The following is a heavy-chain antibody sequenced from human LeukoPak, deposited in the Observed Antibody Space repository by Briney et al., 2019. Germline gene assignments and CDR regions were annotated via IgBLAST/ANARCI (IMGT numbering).Heavy chain of an antibody. J-gene: IGHJ4*02. CDR3: ARRGYYDSSGDYYDVSFDY. Sequence: SETLSLTCTVPGGSISSSGYSWGWFRLPPGKGLEWIGSIYYSGNTYYNPSLKSRVTISVDTSKNQFFLKLSSVTAADTAVYYCARRGYYDSSGDYYDVSFDYWGQGTLVTVSS. CDR1: GGSISSSGYS. D-gene: IGHD3-22*01. CDR2: IYYSGNT. V-gene: IGHV4-39*01.